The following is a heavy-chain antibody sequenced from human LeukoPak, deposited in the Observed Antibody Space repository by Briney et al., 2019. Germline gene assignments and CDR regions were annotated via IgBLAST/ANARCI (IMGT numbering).Heavy chain of an antibody. D-gene: IGHD2-15*01. J-gene: IGHJ5*02. CDR1: GYTFTSYY. CDR3: ARGGDIVVVVAAMDHPKNWFDP. V-gene: IGHV1-46*01. Sequence: GASVKVSCKASGYTFTSYYMHWVRQAPGQGLEWMGIINPSGGSTSYAQKFQGRVTMTRDTSTSTVYMELSSLRSEDTAVYYCARGGDIVVVVAAMDHPKNWFDPWGQGTLVTVSS. CDR2: INPSGGST.